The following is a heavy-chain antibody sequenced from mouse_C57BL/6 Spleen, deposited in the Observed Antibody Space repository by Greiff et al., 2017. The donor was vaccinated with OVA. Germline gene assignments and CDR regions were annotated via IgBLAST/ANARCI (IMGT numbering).Heavy chain of an antibody. J-gene: IGHJ2*01. D-gene: IGHD2-5*01. V-gene: IGHV5-9-1*02. CDR3: TRDRDYSSLFDY. CDR1: GFTFSSYA. CDR2: ISSGGDYI. Sequence: EVKVVESGEGLVKPGGSLKLSCAASGFTFSSYAMSWVRQTPEKRLEWVAYISSGGDYIYYADTVKGRFTISRDNARNTLYLQMSSLKSEDTAMYYCTRDRDYSSLFDYWGQGTTLTVSS.